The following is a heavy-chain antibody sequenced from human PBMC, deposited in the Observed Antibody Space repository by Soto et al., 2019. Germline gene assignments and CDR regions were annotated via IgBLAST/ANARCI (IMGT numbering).Heavy chain of an antibody. CDR1: GASISRDDYY. V-gene: IGHV4-31*03. J-gene: IGHJ4*02. CDR3: ASALTGDYVGFDY. D-gene: IGHD3-9*01. CDR2: IYSSGNS. Sequence: QVQLQESGPGLVKPSQTLSLTCSVSGASISRDDYYWSWIRQHPGKGLEWIAYIYSSGNSYYNPSLSSRVAISLDTSKNQFSLRRSSVTAADTGVYYCASALTGDYVGFDYWGQGTPATVSS.